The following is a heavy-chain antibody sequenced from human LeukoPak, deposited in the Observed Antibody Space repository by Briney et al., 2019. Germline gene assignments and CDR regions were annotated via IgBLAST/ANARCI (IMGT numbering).Heavy chain of an antibody. Sequence: GRSLRLSCAASGFTFSSYGMHWVRQAPGKGLEWVAVIWYDGSNKYYADSVKGRFTISRDNAKTSLYLQMNSLRAEDTAVYYCARDRKAWDCGGDCYWRSAYYFDYWGQGTLVTVSS. J-gene: IGHJ4*02. D-gene: IGHD2-21*02. CDR2: IWYDGSNK. CDR1: GFTFSSYG. V-gene: IGHV3-33*01. CDR3: ARDRKAWDCGGDCYWRSAYYFDY.